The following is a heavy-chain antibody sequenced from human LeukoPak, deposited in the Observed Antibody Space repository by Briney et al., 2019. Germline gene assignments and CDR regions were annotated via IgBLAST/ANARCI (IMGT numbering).Heavy chain of an antibody. Sequence: ASVKVSCKASGYTFTSYDINWVRQATGQGLEWKGWMNPNSGNTGYAQKFQGRVTMTRNTSISTAYMELSSLRSEDTAVYYCARYYDILTGYQGWGQGTLVTVSS. V-gene: IGHV1-8*01. J-gene: IGHJ4*02. CDR3: ARYYDILTGYQG. CDR1: GYTFTSYD. D-gene: IGHD3-9*01. CDR2: MNPNSGNT.